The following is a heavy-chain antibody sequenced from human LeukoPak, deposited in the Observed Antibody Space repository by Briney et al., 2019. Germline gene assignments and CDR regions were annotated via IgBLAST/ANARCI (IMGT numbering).Heavy chain of an antibody. CDR3: ARGPSGYHNT. CDR2: IKQDGSEE. J-gene: IGHJ4*02. CDR1: GFTFSNNW. V-gene: IGHV3-7*01. Sequence: PGGSLRLSCAASGFTFSNNWMTWVRQAPGKGLEWVANIKQDGSEEYYVDSVKGRFTISRDNAKNSLYLQMNSLRAEDTAVYYCARGPSGYHNTGGQGTLVTVSS. D-gene: IGHD5-12*01.